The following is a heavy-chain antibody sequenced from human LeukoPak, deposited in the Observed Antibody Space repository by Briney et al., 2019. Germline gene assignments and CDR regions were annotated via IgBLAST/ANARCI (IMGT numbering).Heavy chain of an antibody. CDR1: GYTLTELS. Sequence: ASVKVSCKVSGYTLTELSMHWVRQAPGKGLEWMGGFDPEDGETIYAQKFQGRVTMTEDTSTDTAYVELSSLRSEDTAVYYCATAQPDCSSTSCYSIGYYYYGMDVWGQGTTVTVSS. CDR2: FDPEDGET. CDR3: ATAQPDCSSTSCYSIGYYYYGMDV. J-gene: IGHJ6*02. D-gene: IGHD2-2*02. V-gene: IGHV1-24*01.